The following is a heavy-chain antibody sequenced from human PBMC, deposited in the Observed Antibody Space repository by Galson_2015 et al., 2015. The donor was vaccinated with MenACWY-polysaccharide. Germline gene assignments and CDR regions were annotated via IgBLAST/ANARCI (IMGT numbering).Heavy chain of an antibody. D-gene: IGHD3-16*01. CDR3: ARDRFSGDNWIDP. Sequence: CAISGDSVSSKTAAWNWIRQSPSRGLEWLGRTYYRSKWYNDYAESVKSRININPDTSKNQFSLHLNSVTPEDTAVYYCARDRFSGDNWIDPWGQGTLVTVSS. V-gene: IGHV6-1*01. CDR2: TYYRSKWYN. CDR1: GDSVSSKTAA. J-gene: IGHJ5*02.